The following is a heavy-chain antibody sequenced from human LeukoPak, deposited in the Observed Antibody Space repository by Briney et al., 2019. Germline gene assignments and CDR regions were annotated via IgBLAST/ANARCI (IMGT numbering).Heavy chain of an antibody. J-gene: IGHJ6*02. CDR3: AIGRLEDTAMVGPFYYYYGMDV. CDR2: IIPIFGTA. Sequence: SVKVSCKASGGTFSSYAISWVRQAPGQGLEWMGGIIPIFGTANYAQKFQGRVTITADESTSTAYMELSSLRSEDTAVYYCAIGRLEDTAMVGPFYYYYGMDVWGQGTTVTVSS. V-gene: IGHV1-69*01. D-gene: IGHD5-18*01. CDR1: GGTFSSYA.